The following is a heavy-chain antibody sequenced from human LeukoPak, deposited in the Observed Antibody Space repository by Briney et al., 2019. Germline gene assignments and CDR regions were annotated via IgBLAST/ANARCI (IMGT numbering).Heavy chain of an antibody. CDR1: GYSIRSGYY. Sequence: NPSETLSLTCAVSGYSIRSGYYWGWIRQPPGGGLEWIGSMYHNGNTYFNPSLKSRVTISMDTSQNNFSLKLKSVTAADTAVYYCAREDCSGRSCYFYAYYMDVWGKGATVIVSS. D-gene: IGHD2-15*01. J-gene: IGHJ6*03. CDR3: AREDCSGRSCYFYAYYMDV. CDR2: MYHNGNT. V-gene: IGHV4-38-2*02.